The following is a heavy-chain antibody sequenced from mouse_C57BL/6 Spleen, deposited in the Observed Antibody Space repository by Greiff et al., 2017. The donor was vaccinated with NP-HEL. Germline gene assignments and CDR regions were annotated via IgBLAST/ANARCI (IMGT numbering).Heavy chain of an antibody. J-gene: IGHJ2*01. CDR1: GFTFSSYA. CDR2: ISDGGSYT. V-gene: IGHV5-4*01. D-gene: IGHD1-1*01. Sequence: EVQRVESGGGLVKPGGSLKLSCAASGFTFSSYAMSWVRQTPEKRLEWVATISDGGSYTYYPDNVKGRFTISRDNAKNNLYLQMSHLKSEDTAMYYCARDFTTVVATRYFDYWGQGTTLTVSS. CDR3: ARDFTTVVATRYFDY.